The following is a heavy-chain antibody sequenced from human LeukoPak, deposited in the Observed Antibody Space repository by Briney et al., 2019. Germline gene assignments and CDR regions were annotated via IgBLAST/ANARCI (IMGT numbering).Heavy chain of an antibody. CDR3: AGSWGVIAAAAYDY. V-gene: IGHV4-34*08. CDR2: INHSGST. J-gene: IGHJ4*02. D-gene: IGHD6-13*01. Sequence: GSLRLSCAASGFTFSRYWMSWIRQPPGKGLEWIGEINHSGSTNYNPSLKSRVTISVDTSKNQFSLKLSSVTAADTAVYYCAGSWGVIAAAAYDYWGQGTLVTVSS. CDR1: GFTFSRYW.